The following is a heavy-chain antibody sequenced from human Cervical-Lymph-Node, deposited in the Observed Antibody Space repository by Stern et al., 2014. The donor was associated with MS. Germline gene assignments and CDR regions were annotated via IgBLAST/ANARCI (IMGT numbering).Heavy chain of an antibody. J-gene: IGHJ6*02. Sequence: QVQLVQSGAEVKKPGSSVKVSCKASGGTFSSYAISWVRQAPGQGLEWMGGIIPIFGTANYAQKFQGRVTITADESTSTAYMELSSLRFEDTAVYYCARESIAAAGPLSFGMDVWGQGTTVTVSS. CDR3: ARESIAAAGPLSFGMDV. D-gene: IGHD6-13*01. CDR2: IIPIFGTA. V-gene: IGHV1-69*01. CDR1: GGTFSSYA.